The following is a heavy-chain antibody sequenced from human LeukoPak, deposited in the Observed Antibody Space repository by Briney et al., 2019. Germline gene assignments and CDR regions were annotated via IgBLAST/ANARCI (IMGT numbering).Heavy chain of an antibody. Sequence: ASVTVSCTASGYTFSGYYMHWVRQAPGQGLEWMGWINHNGGGTYYAQKFKGRVTMTRDTSISTAYMELSRLRSDDTAVYYSAGDAASSWCNTRGWIYPSGQGTPVTVSA. V-gene: IGHV1-2*02. J-gene: IGHJ5*01. D-gene: IGHD6-13*01. CDR1: GYTFSGYY. CDR3: AGDAASSWCNTRGWIYP. CDR2: INHNGGGT.